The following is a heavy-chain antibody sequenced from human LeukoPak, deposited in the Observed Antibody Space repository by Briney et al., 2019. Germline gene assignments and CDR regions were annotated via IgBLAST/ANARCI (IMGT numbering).Heavy chain of an antibody. CDR1: GFTFSSYG. CDR2: IWYDGSNK. D-gene: IGHD3-22*01. V-gene: IGHV3-33*06. Sequence: GRSLRLSCAASGFTFSSYGMHWVRQAPGKRLEWVAVIWYDGSNKYYADSVKGRFTISRDNSKNTLYLQMNSLRAEDTAVYYCAKVEYYESSGYLNYWGQGSLVTVSS. J-gene: IGHJ4*02. CDR3: AKVEYYESSGYLNY.